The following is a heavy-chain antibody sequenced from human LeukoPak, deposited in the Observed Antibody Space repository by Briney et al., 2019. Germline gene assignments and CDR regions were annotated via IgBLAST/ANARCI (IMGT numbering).Heavy chain of an antibody. CDR1: GDSISSSGYY. J-gene: IGHJ5*02. CDR3: ARIVVVPAAYWFDP. Sequence: SETLSLTCSVSGDSISSSGYYWDWIRQPPGKGLEWIGSIHHSGNTNYNPSLKSRVTISVDTSKNQFSLKLSSVTAADTAVYYCARIVVVPAAYWFDPWGQGTLVTVSS. D-gene: IGHD2-2*01. V-gene: IGHV4-39*07. CDR2: IHHSGNT.